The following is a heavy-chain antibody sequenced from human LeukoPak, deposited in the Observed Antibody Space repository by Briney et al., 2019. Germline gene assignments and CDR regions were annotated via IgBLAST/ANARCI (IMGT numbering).Heavy chain of an antibody. J-gene: IGHJ4*02. CDR2: IYSGGST. CDR1: GFTFSGSA. V-gene: IGHV3-66*01. Sequence: GGSLRLSCAASGFTFSGSAMHWVRQAPGKGPEWVSVIYSGGSTYYADSVKGRFTISRDNSKNTLYLQMNSLRAEDTAVYHCARVDSRTAQFDYWGQGTLVTVSS. CDR3: ARVDSRTAQFDY. D-gene: IGHD6-13*01.